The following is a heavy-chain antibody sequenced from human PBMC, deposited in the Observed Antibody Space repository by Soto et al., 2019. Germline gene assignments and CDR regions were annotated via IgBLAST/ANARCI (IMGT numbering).Heavy chain of an antibody. CDR3: ARVFDYWSGFYVY. Sequence: PSETLSLTCTVSSGSVNGGGYYWNWIRQSPGKGLEWIGYMSNSGGTNYKPSLKSRVSISVDTSKNQSSLKVTSVTAADTAVYYCARVFDYWSGFYVYWGQGILVTVSS. CDR2: MSNSGGT. V-gene: IGHV4-61*08. CDR1: SGSVNGGGYY. J-gene: IGHJ4*02. D-gene: IGHD3-3*01.